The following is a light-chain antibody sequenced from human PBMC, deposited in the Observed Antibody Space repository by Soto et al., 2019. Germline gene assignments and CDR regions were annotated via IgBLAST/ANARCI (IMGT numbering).Light chain of an antibody. V-gene: IGKV3-11*01. CDR1: QSVSSC. J-gene: IGKJ4*01. Sequence: EIVLTQSPATLSLSPGERATLSCRASQSVSSCLAWYQQKPGQAPRLLIYDASNSATGIPARFSGSGSGTDFTLTISSLEPEDFAVYYCQQRSNWPRGLTFGGGTKVEIK. CDR2: DAS. CDR3: QQRSNWPRGLT.